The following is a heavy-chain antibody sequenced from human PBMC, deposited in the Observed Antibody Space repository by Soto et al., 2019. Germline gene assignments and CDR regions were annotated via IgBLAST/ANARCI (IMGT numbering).Heavy chain of an antibody. Sequence: QVQLVQSGAEVKKPGSSVKVSCKASGGTFSSYAISWVRQAPGQGLEWMGGIIPIFGTANYAQKFQGRVTITADESTSTAYLELSSLRSEDTAVYYCARGYYYDSSGYYTHPINWFDPWGQGTLVTVSS. CDR3: ARGYYYDSSGYYTHPINWFDP. J-gene: IGHJ5*02. CDR2: IIPIFGTA. V-gene: IGHV1-69*01. D-gene: IGHD3-22*01. CDR1: GGTFSSYA.